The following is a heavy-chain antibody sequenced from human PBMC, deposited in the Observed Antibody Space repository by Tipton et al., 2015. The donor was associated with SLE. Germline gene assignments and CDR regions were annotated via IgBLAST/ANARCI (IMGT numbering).Heavy chain of an antibody. CDR3: SRVWVGNSGTAATGPYYFDI. Sequence: SLRLSCAASGFIFTDYWMSWVRQAPGKGLEWVANIKQDGSEKYSVNSVKGRFTISRNNAKTSLYLQMNSLRVEDTAVYRCSRVWVGNSGTAATGPYYFDIWGQGTLVTVSS. J-gene: IGHJ4*02. CDR2: IKQDGSEK. V-gene: IGHV3-7*01. CDR1: GFIFTDYW. D-gene: IGHD6-13*01.